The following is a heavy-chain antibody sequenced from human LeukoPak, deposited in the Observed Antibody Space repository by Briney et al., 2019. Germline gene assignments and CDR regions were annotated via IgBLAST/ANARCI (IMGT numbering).Heavy chain of an antibody. Sequence: GGSLRLSCAASGFPFNSYAMHWVRQAPGEGLEWLAVISHDGRNQYYADSVKGRFTISRDNSKNTLYLQVNSLRVEDTAVYYCARVWGGRDRDYFDSWGQGTLVTVSS. D-gene: IGHD7-27*01. CDR3: ARVWGGRDRDYFDS. J-gene: IGHJ4*02. CDR2: ISHDGRNQ. CDR1: GFPFNSYA. V-gene: IGHV3-30-3*01.